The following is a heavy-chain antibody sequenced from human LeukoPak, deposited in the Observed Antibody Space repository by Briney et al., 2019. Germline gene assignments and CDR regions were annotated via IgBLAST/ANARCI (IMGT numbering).Heavy chain of an antibody. V-gene: IGHV1-8*01. CDR2: MNPNSGNT. J-gene: IGHJ5*02. CDR3: ARGPRAAAGNNWFDP. D-gene: IGHD6-25*01. Sequence: ASVKVSCKASGYTFTSYDINWVRQATGQGLEWMGWMNPNSGNTGYAQKFQGRVTMTRNTSISAAYMELSSLRSEDTAVYYCARGPRAAAGNNWFDPWGQGTLVTVSS. CDR1: GYTFTSYD.